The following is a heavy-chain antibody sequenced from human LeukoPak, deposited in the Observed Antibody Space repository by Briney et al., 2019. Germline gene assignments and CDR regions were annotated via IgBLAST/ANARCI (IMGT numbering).Heavy chain of an antibody. V-gene: IGHV3-30*04. CDR1: GFTFSGYA. Sequence: PGGSLRLSCAASGFTFSGYAMHWVRQAPGKGLEWVAVISYDGSNKYYADSVKGRFTISRDNSKNTLYLQMNSLRAEDTAVYYCARDYYDSSGYLDPWGQGTLVTVSS. D-gene: IGHD3-22*01. CDR2: ISYDGSNK. CDR3: ARDYYDSSGYLDP. J-gene: IGHJ5*02.